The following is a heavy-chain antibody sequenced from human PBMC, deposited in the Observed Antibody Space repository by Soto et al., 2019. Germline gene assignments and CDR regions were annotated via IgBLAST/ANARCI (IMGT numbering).Heavy chain of an antibody. Sequence: PSETLSLTCTVSGGSISSGGYYWSWIRQHPGKGLEWIGYIYYSGSTYYNPSLKSRVTISVDTSKNQFSLKLSSVTAADTAVYYCASVPAGTAHFDYWGQGTLVTVSS. CDR1: GGSISSGGYY. J-gene: IGHJ4*02. CDR3: ASVPAGTAHFDY. V-gene: IGHV4-31*03. CDR2: IYYSGST. D-gene: IGHD2-21*02.